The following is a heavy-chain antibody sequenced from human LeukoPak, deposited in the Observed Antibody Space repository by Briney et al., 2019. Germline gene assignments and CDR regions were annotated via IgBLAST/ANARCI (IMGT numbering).Heavy chain of an antibody. CDR3: TRTSCSGGSCYSHYYMDV. D-gene: IGHD2-15*01. CDR1: GFTFSGSA. CDR2: IRSKANSYAT. V-gene: IGHV3-73*01. J-gene: IGHJ6*03. Sequence: GGSLRLSCAASGFTFSGSAMHWVRQASGKGLEWVGRIRSKANSYATAYAASVKGRFTISRDDSKNTAYLQMNSLKTEDTAVYYCTRTSCSGGSCYSHYYMDVWGKVTTVTVSS.